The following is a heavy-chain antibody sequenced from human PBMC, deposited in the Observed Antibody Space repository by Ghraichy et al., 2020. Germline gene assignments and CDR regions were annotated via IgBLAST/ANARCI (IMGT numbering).Heavy chain of an antibody. V-gene: IGHV4-59*11. CDR2: VHYSGST. Sequence: SETLSLTCSVSGVSITDHYWSWIRQPPGKGLERIGYVHYSGSTDYNPSLKSRVTMSIDASKNQFSLKLNSVTAADTAVYFCARGGWSLGFWGHGMLVTVSS. J-gene: IGHJ4*01. D-gene: IGHD6-19*01. CDR3: ARGGWSLGF. CDR1: GVSITDHY.